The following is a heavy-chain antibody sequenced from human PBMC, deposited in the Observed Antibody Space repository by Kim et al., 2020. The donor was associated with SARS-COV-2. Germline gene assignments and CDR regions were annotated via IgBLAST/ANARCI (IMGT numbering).Heavy chain of an antibody. J-gene: IGHJ2*01. CDR3: ARDVSGSYYGWYFDL. Sequence: ESVKGRFTISRDNAKNSLYLQMNRLRAEDTAVYYCARDVSGSYYGWYFDLWGSGTLVTVSS. D-gene: IGHD1-26*01. V-gene: IGHV3-11*05.